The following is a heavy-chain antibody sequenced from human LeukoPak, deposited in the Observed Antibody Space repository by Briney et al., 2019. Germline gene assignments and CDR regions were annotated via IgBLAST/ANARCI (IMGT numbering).Heavy chain of an antibody. CDR3: AKDLGRITMIVVVLDAFDI. D-gene: IGHD3-22*01. CDR1: GFTFSDYY. V-gene: IGHV3-23*01. Sequence: PGGSLRLSCAASGFTFSDYYMSWVRQAPGKGLEWVSAISGSGGSTYYADSVKGRFTISRDNSKNTLYLQMNSLRAEDTAVYYCAKDLGRITMIVVVLDAFDIWGQGTMVTVSS. CDR2: ISGSGGST. J-gene: IGHJ3*02.